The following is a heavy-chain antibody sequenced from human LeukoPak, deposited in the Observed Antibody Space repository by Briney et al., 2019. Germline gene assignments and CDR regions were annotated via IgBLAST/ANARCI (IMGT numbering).Heavy chain of an antibody. Sequence: GGSLRLSCAASGFTFSSYGMNWVRQAPGKGLEWVSSISTSGDYIYYADSMKGRFTISRDNAKNSLYLQMNSLRVEDTAVYYCGRGDDFWSGYPYGTVFAFWGQGTMVTVSS. V-gene: IGHV3-21*01. CDR3: GRGDDFWSGYPYGTVFAF. J-gene: IGHJ3*01. D-gene: IGHD3-3*01. CDR2: ISTSGDYI. CDR1: GFTFSSYG.